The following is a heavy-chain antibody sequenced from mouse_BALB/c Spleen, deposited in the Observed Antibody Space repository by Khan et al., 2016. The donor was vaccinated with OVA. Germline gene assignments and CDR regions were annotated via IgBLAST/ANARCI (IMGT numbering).Heavy chain of an antibody. V-gene: IGHV5-12*02. CDR3: ARRGDVYSWFTY. D-gene: IGHD1-1*01. CDR1: GFTFSDYY. J-gene: IGHJ3*01. Sequence: ELVESGGVLVQPGGSLKLSCATSGFTFSDYYMCWVRQTPEKRLEWVAYITSDGGSTYYPDTVKGRFTISRDNAKNTLYLQMSRLKSEDTAIYYCARRGDVYSWFTYWDQGTLVTVSA. CDR2: ITSDGGST.